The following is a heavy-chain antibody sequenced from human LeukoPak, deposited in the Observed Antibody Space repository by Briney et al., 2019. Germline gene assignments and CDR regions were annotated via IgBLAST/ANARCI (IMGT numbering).Heavy chain of an antibody. J-gene: IGHJ6*03. CDR2: ISAYNGNT. Sequence: ASVKVSCKASGYTFTSYGISWVRQAPGQGLEWMGWISAYNGNTNYAQKLQGRVTITADKSTSTAYMELSSLRSEDTAVYYCAITRGHYYYYMDVWGKGTTVTVSS. CDR1: GYTFTSYG. CDR3: AITRGHYYYYMDV. D-gene: IGHD3-10*01. V-gene: IGHV1-18*01.